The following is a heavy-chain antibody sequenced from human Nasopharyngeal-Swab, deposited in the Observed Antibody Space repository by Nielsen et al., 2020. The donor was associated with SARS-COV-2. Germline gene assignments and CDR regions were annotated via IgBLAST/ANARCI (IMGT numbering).Heavy chain of an antibody. J-gene: IGHJ5*02. CDR1: GFTFTYD. D-gene: IGHD6-13*01. CDR2: VNPDNGHT. V-gene: IGHV1-18*01. Sequence: ASVKVSCKTSGFTFTYDITWVRQAPGQGPEWIGWVNPDNGHTQFPQQFQGRVSMTTDTSTATAYMELRSLRSDDTAVYYCARVMISSSTWNFDPWGQGTLVTVSS. CDR3: ARVMISSSTWNFDP.